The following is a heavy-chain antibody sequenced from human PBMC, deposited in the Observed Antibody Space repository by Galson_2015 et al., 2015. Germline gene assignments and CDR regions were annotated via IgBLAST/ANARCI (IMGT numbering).Heavy chain of an antibody. Sequence: LSLTCTVSGGSISSSSYYWGWIRQPPGTGLEWIGSIYYSGSTYYNPSLKSRVTISVDTSKNQFSLKLSSVTAADTAVYYCARQQNTKYSYGHYYYYGMDVWGQGTTVTVSS. V-gene: IGHV4-39*01. CDR3: ARQQNTKYSYGHYYYYGMDV. D-gene: IGHD5-18*01. CDR2: IYYSGST. CDR1: GGSISSSSYY. J-gene: IGHJ6*02.